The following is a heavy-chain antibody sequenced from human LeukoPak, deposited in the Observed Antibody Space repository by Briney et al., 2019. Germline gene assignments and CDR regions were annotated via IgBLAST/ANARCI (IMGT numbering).Heavy chain of an antibody. Sequence: PAASVKVSCKASGYTFTGYYIHWVRQAPGQGLEWMGGIIPIFGTANYAQRFQGRVTITADESTSTAYMELSSLRSEDTAVYYCARDRTMVRKMDVWGQGTTVTVSS. V-gene: IGHV1-69*13. CDR1: GYTFTGYY. J-gene: IGHJ6*02. CDR2: IIPIFGTA. CDR3: ARDRTMVRKMDV. D-gene: IGHD3-10*01.